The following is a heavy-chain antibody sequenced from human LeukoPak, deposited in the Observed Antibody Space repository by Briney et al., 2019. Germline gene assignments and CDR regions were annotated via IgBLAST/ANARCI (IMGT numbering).Heavy chain of an antibody. CDR2: IYRGGAT. V-gene: IGHV3-66*01. CDR3: AREIRPGYSSGWLP. CDR1: GFIGGDGY. J-gene: IGHJ5*02. D-gene: IGHD6-19*01. Sequence: GGSLRLSCAVSGFIGGDGYMNWVRQAPGKGLEWLSVIYRGGATYYADSVKGRFFISRDNAKNSLYLQMNSLRAEDTAVYYCAREIRPGYSSGWLPWGQGTLVTVSS.